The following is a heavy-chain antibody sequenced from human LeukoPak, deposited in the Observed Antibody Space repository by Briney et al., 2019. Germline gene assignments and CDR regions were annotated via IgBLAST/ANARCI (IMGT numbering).Heavy chain of an antibody. V-gene: IGHV4-59*01. Sequence: SETLSLTCTVSGGSISSYYWSWIRQPPGKGLEWIGYIYYSGSTNYNPSLKSRVTISVDTSKNQFSLKLSSVTAADTAVYYCARSGSSSSRSRFDYWGQGTLVTVSS. J-gene: IGHJ4*02. CDR1: GGSISSYY. CDR3: ARSGSSSSRSRFDY. CDR2: IYYSGST. D-gene: IGHD6-6*01.